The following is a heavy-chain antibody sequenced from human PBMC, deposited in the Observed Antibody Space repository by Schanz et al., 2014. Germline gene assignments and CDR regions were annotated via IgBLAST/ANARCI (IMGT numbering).Heavy chain of an antibody. Sequence: VQSVHSGTEVQKLGASVKVSCQTSGYTFTAYGINWVRQAPGQGLEWIGWISAQTGDTRYAQKMQGRVTMTRDVSSTTAFLELRSLRYDDTALYYCTRGGYSYALSAFDIWGQGTMVTVSS. D-gene: IGHD5-18*01. CDR2: ISAQTGDT. CDR3: TRGGYSYALSAFDI. V-gene: IGHV1-18*01. J-gene: IGHJ3*02. CDR1: GYTFTAYG.